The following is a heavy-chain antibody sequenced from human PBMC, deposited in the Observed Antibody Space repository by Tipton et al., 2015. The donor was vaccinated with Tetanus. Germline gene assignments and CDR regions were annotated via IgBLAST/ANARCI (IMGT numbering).Heavy chain of an antibody. CDR1: GFTFSSYS. J-gene: IGHJ4*02. Sequence: GSLRLSCAASGFTFSSYSMNWVRQAPGKGLEWVSYISSSSTIYYADSVKGRFTISRDNAKNSLYLQMNSLRDEDTAVYYCARARSRYDYVWGSWFDYWGQGTLVTVSS. V-gene: IGHV3-48*02. CDR2: ISSSSTI. CDR3: ARARSRYDYVWGSWFDY. D-gene: IGHD3-16*01.